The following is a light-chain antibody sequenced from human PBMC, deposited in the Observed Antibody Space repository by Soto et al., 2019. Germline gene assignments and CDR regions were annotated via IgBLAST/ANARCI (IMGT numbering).Light chain of an antibody. CDR3: QKYNSAPFT. CDR1: QNVANY. J-gene: IGKJ3*01. Sequence: EIVLTQSPATLSLSPGERATLSCRASQNVANYLDWYQQKPGQAPRLLIYESSNRATGIAARFSGSGSGTDFTLTISSLEPEDFATYYCQKYNSAPFTFGPGTKVDIK. V-gene: IGKV3-11*01. CDR2: ESS.